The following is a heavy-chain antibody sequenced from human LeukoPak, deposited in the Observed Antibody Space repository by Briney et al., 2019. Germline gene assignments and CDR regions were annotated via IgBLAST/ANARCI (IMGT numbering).Heavy chain of an antibody. CDR3: ARERIKGNWFDP. Sequence: QPGGSLRLSCAASGFTFSSYWMSWVRQAPGKGLEWVSTVSTTGGSTYYADSVKGRFTISRDNSKNTLYLQMNSLRAEDTAVYYCARERIKGNWFDPWGQGTLVTVPS. J-gene: IGHJ5*02. CDR1: GFTFSSYW. CDR2: VSTTGGST. V-gene: IGHV3-23*01. D-gene: IGHD3-16*01.